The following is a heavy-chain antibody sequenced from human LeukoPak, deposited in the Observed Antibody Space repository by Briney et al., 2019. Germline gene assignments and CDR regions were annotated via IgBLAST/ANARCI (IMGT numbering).Heavy chain of an antibody. CDR2: IKQDGSEK. CDR3: ARDPTVTDH. V-gene: IGHV3-7*01. Sequence: PGGSLRLSCAASGFTFGDYWMSWVRQAPGKGLEWVADIKQDGSEKYYVDSVRGRFTISRDNAKNSLYLQMNSLRTEDTAVNYCARDPTVTDHWGQGTLVTVSS. D-gene: IGHD4-17*01. J-gene: IGHJ4*02. CDR1: GFTFGDYW.